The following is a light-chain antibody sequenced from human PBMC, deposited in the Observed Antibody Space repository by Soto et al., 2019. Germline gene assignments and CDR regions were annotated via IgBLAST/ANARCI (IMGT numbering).Light chain of an antibody. V-gene: IGKV3-15*01. J-gene: IGKJ4*01. CDR1: QSVNSD. Sequence: EIVLTQSPATLSVSPGNRATLSCRASQSVNSDLAWYQQKPGQAPRLLIYGASTRATGIPARFSGSGSGTDFTLSINSLQPEDFATYYCQQTYSTPLTFGGGTKVDIK. CDR3: QQTYSTPLT. CDR2: GAS.